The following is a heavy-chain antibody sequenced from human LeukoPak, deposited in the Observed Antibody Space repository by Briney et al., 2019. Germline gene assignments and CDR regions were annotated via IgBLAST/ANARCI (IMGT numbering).Heavy chain of an antibody. CDR3: ARDMWAPKWYFDL. Sequence: AGGSLRLSGVASGFPFSSYSMNWVRQPPGKGPEWVSYISSDDTTIYYADSVKGRFTISRDNAKNSLYLQMNSLRDEDTAVYYCARDMWAPKWYFDLWGRGTLVTVSS. D-gene: IGHD1-26*01. CDR2: ISSDDTTI. V-gene: IGHV3-48*02. CDR1: GFPFSSYS. J-gene: IGHJ2*01.